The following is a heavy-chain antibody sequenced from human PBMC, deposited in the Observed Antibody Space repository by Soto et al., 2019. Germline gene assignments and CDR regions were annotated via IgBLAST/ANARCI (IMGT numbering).Heavy chain of an antibody. CDR2: INHSGST. D-gene: IGHD6-13*01. CDR3: ARGWIAAAVSYYFDY. Sequence: QVQLQQWGAGLLKPSETLSLTCAVYGGSFSGYYWSWIRQPPGKGLEWIGEINHSGSTNYNPSLKRRVSIHVVTSKIQFSRKLRSVTLAVTAVYYCARGWIAAAVSYYFDYWGQGTLVTVSS. CDR1: GGSFSGYY. J-gene: IGHJ4*02. V-gene: IGHV4-34*01.